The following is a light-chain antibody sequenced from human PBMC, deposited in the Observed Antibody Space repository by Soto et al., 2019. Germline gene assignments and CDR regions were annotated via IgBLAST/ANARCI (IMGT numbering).Light chain of an antibody. CDR2: DGT. V-gene: IGKV1-5*01. J-gene: IGKJ2*02. CDR1: QRISRW. CDR3: QQYYSYCT. Sequence: DIQVTQSPSTLSASIGDRVTITCRASQRISRWLAWYQPKPGKAPKLLIDDGTSFQSGVPSRFSGSVSGTEFTITISILQPDDLATYYCQQYYSYCTFGQGTKLEI.